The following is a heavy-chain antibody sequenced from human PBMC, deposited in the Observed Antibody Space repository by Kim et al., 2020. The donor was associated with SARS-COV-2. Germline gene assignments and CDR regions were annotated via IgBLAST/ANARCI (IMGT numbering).Heavy chain of an antibody. CDR3: AKDYDFWSGYPDY. D-gene: IGHD3-3*01. Sequence: SDSVKGRVTISRDNSKNTLYLQMNSRGAEDTAVYYCAKDYDFWSGYPDYWGQGTLVTVSS. J-gene: IGHJ4*02. V-gene: IGHV3-33*03.